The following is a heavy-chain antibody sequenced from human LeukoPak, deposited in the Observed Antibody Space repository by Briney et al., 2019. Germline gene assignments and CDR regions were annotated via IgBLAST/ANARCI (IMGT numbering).Heavy chain of an antibody. CDR3: ASGDPIYGSGSYKH. CDR1: GGSISSYY. J-gene: IGHJ4*02. CDR2: IYTSGST. Sequence: SETLSLTCTVSGGSISSYYWSWIRQPAGKGLEWIGRIYTSGSTNYNPSLKSRVTMSADTSKNQFSLKLSSVTAADTAVYYCASGDPIYGSGSYKHWGQGTLVTVSS. V-gene: IGHV4-4*07. D-gene: IGHD3-10*01.